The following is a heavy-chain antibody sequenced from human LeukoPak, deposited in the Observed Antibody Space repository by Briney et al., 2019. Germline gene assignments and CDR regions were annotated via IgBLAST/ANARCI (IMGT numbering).Heavy chain of an antibody. Sequence: GGSLRLSCAASGFTFSSYWMHWVRQAPGKGLVWVSRINNDGSYTNYAYSVKGRFTISRDNAKNTLYLQMNSLRGEDTAVYYCARETSGHDYWGQGTLVTVSS. V-gene: IGHV3-74*01. D-gene: IGHD6-19*01. CDR2: INNDGSYT. J-gene: IGHJ4*02. CDR3: ARETSGHDY. CDR1: GFTFSSYW.